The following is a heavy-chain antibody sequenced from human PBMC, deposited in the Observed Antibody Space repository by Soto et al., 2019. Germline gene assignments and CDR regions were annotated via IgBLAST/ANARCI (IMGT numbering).Heavy chain of an antibody. D-gene: IGHD7-27*01. V-gene: IGHV4-31*03. J-gene: IGHJ4*02. CDR2: IHYSGNT. Sequence: QVQLQESGPGLVKPSQTLSLTCTVSGASISSNAYYWSWIRQLPGKGLEWIGYIHYSGNTYYIPSLKSCITVSIVTSKSPFSLKLSAVPAGDTAVYYCARRVNWGSASFDSGGQGTLVTVSS. CDR1: GASISSNAYY. CDR3: ARRVNWGSASFDS.